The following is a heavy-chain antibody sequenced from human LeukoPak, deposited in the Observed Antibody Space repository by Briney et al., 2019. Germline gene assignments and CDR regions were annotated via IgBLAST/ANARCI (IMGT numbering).Heavy chain of an antibody. J-gene: IGHJ4*02. CDR1: GYTFTRYD. CDR3: ARALFGVVNPGDDY. V-gene: IGHV1-8*03. CDR2: MNPNSGNT. Sequence: GASVKVSCKASGYTFTRYDINWVRQATGQGLEWMGWMNPNSGNTGYAQKFQGKVTITRNTSISTAYMELSSLRSEDTAVYYCARALFGVVNPGDDYWGQGTLVTVSS. D-gene: IGHD3-3*01.